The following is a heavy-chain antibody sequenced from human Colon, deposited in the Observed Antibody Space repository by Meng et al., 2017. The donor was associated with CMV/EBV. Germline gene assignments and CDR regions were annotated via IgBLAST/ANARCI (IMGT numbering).Heavy chain of an antibody. J-gene: IGHJ4*02. Sequence: QQWGGGLLEPSGTLSSTCAFYGGSFTYYYWGWIGQPPGKGLVGIAEINHSGTTYYNPSLKRRVTLSLDSSTNQFSLKLSSVTAADAAIYYCARGWVRDRSSLHFDYWGQGTLVTVSS. CDR1: GGSFTYYY. V-gene: IGHV4-34*01. D-gene: IGHD6-6*01. CDR2: INHSGTT. CDR3: ARGWVRDRSSLHFDY.